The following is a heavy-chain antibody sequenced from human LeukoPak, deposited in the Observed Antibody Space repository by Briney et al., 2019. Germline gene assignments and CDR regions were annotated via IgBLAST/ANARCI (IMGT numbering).Heavy chain of an antibody. J-gene: IGHJ4*02. Sequence: ASVKVSCKASGYTFTSYYMHWVRQAPGQGLEWMGIINPSGGSTSYAQKFQGRVTMTRDMSTSTVYMELSSLRSEDTAVYYCARDINQGLTMVRGVTITFPDYWGQGTLVTVSS. D-gene: IGHD3-10*01. CDR1: GYTFTSYY. CDR2: INPSGGST. V-gene: IGHV1-46*01. CDR3: ARDINQGLTMVRGVTITFPDY.